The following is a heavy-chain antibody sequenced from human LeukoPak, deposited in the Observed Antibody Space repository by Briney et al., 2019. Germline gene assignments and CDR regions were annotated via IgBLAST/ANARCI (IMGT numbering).Heavy chain of an antibody. CDR2: ISAYNGNT. J-gene: IGHJ4*02. CDR3: AREPTVTTTLYDH. Sequence: ASVKVSCKACGYTFTSYGISWVRQAPGQGLELMGWISAYNGNTNYSQKLQGRVTMTTDTSTSTAYMEPRSLRSDDTAVYHCAREPTVTTTLYDHWGQGTLVTVSS. D-gene: IGHD4-11*01. CDR1: GYTFTSYG. V-gene: IGHV1-18*01.